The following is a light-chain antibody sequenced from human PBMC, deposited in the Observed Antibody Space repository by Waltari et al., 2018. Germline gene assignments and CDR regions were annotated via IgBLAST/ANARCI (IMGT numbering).Light chain of an antibody. Sequence: DIVLTQSPGTLSLSPVDRATLSCRASQSITSITLGWYQQQPGQAPRLLIFGASTRATGIPDRFSGSGSGTDFTLTSNRLEPEDFAVYYCQQWDGSFLTFGGGTEVEL. CDR3: QQWDGSFLT. CDR2: GAS. V-gene: IGKV3-20*01. J-gene: IGKJ4*01. CDR1: QSITSIT.